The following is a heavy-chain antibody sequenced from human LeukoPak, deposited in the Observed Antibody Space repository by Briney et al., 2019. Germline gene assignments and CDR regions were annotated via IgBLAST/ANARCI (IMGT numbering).Heavy chain of an antibody. J-gene: IGHJ4*02. CDR3: ARETDIVVVPAAIGD. CDR1: GFTFSSYA. V-gene: IGHV3-23*01. Sequence: GGSLRLSCAASGFTFSSYAMSWVRQAPGKGLEWVSAISGSGGSTYYADSVKGRFTISRDNAKNSLYLQMSSLRAEDTAVYYCARETDIVVVPAAIGDWGQGTLVTVSS. CDR2: ISGSGGST. D-gene: IGHD2-2*02.